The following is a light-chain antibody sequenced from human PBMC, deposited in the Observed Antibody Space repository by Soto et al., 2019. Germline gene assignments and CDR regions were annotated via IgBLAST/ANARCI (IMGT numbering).Light chain of an antibody. CDR3: SSYTTTSTVV. V-gene: IGLV2-14*03. J-gene: IGLJ2*01. Sequence: QSALTQPASVSGFPGQSITISCTGTSSDVGGYNYVSWYQHHPGKAPKLMIYDVTNRPSGVSNRFSGSKSGNTASLTISGVQSEDEASYYCSSYTTTSTVVFGGGTKLTVL. CDR1: SSDVGGYNY. CDR2: DVT.